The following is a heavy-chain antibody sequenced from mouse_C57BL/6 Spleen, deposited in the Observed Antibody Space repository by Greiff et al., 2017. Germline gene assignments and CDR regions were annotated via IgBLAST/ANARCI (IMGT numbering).Heavy chain of an antibody. CDR3: ARGRGITTVVDYYAMDY. D-gene: IGHD1-1*01. CDR2: IDPNSGGT. CDR1: GYTFTSYW. Sequence: QVQLQQPGAELVKPGASVKLSCKASGYTFTSYWMHWVKQRPGRGLEWIGRIDPNSGGTKYNEKFKSKATLTVDKPSSTAYMQLSSLTSEDSAVYYCARGRGITTVVDYYAMDYWGQGTSVTVSS. V-gene: IGHV1-72*01. J-gene: IGHJ4*01.